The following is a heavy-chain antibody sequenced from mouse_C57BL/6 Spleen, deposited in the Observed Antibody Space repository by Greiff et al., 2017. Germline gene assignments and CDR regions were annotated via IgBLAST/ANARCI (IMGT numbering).Heavy chain of an antibody. CDR1: GYTFTGYW. D-gene: IGHD2-4*01. Sequence: QVQLQQSGAELMKPGASVKLSCKATGYTFTGYWIEWVKQRPGHGLEWIGEVLPGSGSTNYNKKFTGKATFTAETSSNTAYMPLSSLTPEDSAIYYCAKLIRGDMDDWGQGTSVTVAS. CDR2: VLPGSGST. CDR3: AKLIRGDMDD. V-gene: IGHV1-9*01. J-gene: IGHJ4*01.